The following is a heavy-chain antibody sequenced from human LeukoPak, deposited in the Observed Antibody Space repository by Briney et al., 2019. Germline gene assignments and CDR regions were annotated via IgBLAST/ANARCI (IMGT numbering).Heavy chain of an antibody. CDR3: ASDLFTLNWFDP. D-gene: IGHD2-15*01. V-gene: IGHV1-69*05. J-gene: IGHJ5*02. CDR1: GGTFSSYA. Sequence: SVKVSCKASGGTFSSYAISWVRQAPGQGLEWMGRIIPIFGTANYAQKFQGRVTITTDESTSTAYMKLSSLGSEDTAVYYCASDLFTLNWFDPWGQGTLVTVSS. CDR2: IIPIFGTA.